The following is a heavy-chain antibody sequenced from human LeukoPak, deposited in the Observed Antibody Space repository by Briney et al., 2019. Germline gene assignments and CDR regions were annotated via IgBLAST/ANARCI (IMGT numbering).Heavy chain of an antibody. CDR3: ARTSARGAQFDY. CDR2: IYSSGST. Sequence: SETLSLTCTVSGGSVSSGSYYWSWIWQPAGKGLEWIGRIYSSGSTNYNPSLKTRVTMSLDTSKNQFSLNLTTVTAADTAVYYCARTSARGAQFDYWGQGTLVTVSS. J-gene: IGHJ4*02. D-gene: IGHD3-10*01. V-gene: IGHV4-61*10. CDR1: GGSVSSGSYY.